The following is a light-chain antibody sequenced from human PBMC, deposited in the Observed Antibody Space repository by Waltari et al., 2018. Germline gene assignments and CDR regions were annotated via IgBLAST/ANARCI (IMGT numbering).Light chain of an antibody. J-gene: IGKJ2*03. CDR1: QGISKW. V-gene: IGKV1-33*01. CDR2: RAS. Sequence: QKTQSPSSLSASVRERVTITCRASQGISKWLAWYQQKPGKAPKLLIYRASNLETGVPSRFSGSGSGTDFTLTISSLQPEDIATYYCQQHDNSPYSFGQGTKVEIK. CDR3: QQHDNSPYS.